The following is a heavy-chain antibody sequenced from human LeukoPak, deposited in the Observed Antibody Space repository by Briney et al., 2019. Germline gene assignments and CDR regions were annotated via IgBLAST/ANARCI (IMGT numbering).Heavy chain of an antibody. CDR1: GFIFSDYG. CDR3: AKDSSGCHDY. V-gene: IGHV3-23*01. Sequence: GGTLRLSCVASGFIFSDYGMSWVRQAPGKGLEWVSAISDNGVRTYYADSVKGRFTISRDNSKNTLYLQMNSLRAEDTAVYYCAKDSSGCHDYWGQGTLVTVSS. J-gene: IGHJ4*02. CDR2: ISDNGVRT. D-gene: IGHD6-19*01.